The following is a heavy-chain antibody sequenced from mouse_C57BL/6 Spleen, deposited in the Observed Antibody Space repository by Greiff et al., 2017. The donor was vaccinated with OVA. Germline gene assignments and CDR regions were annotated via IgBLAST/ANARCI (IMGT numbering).Heavy chain of an antibody. V-gene: IGHV5-4*01. J-gene: IGHJ2*01. D-gene: IGHD2-3*01. Sequence: EVKLVESGGGLVKPGGSLKLSCAASGFTFSSYAMSWVSQTPEKRLEWVATISDGGSYTYYPDNVKGRFTISRDNAKNHLYLQMSHLKSEDTAMYYCAREGGYSGGYYFDYWGQGTTLTVSS. CDR1: GFTFSSYA. CDR3: AREGGYSGGYYFDY. CDR2: ISDGGSYT.